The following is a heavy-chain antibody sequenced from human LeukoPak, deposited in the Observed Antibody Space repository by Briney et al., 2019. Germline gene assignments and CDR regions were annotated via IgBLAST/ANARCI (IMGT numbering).Heavy chain of an antibody. D-gene: IGHD1-26*01. CDR3: ARDRGTKYYFDY. CDR2: IKYDGSEK. Sequence: PGGSLRLSCAASGFTFSSYWMSWVRQAPGKGLEWVANIKYDGSEKYYVDSVKGRFAISRDNAKDSLYLQMNSLRVEDTAVYYCARDRGTKYYFDYWGQGTLVTVSS. CDR1: GFTFSSYW. V-gene: IGHV3-7*01. J-gene: IGHJ4*02.